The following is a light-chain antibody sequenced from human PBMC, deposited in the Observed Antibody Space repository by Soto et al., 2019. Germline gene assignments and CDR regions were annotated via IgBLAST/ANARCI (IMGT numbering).Light chain of an antibody. CDR2: GAS. CDR1: QSVSSN. V-gene: IGKV3-20*01. Sequence: EIVMTQSPATLSVSPGERATLSCRASQSVSSNLAWYQQKPGQAPRLLIYGASSRATGIPDRFSGSGSGTDFTLTISRLEPEDFAVYYCQQYGRSLLTFGGGTKVDIK. CDR3: QQYGRSLLT. J-gene: IGKJ4*01.